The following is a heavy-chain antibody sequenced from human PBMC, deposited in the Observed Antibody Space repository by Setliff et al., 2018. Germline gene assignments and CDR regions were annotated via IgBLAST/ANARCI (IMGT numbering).Heavy chain of an antibody. J-gene: IGHJ6*03. CDR2: IYYSGST. CDR3: ARASLDSSGYLYYYYYYMDV. V-gene: IGHV4-59*01. CDR1: GGSISIYY. Sequence: SETLSLTCTVSGGSISIYYWSWIRQPPGEGLEWIGYIYYSGSTNYNPSLKSRVTISVDTSKNQFSPKLSSVTAADTAVYYCARASLDSSGYLYYYYYYMDVWGKGTTVTVSS. D-gene: IGHD3-22*01.